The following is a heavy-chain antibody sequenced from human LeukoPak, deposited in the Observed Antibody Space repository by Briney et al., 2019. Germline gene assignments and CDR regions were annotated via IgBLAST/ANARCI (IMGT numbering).Heavy chain of an antibody. CDR2: IKQDGSDK. Sequence: HGGSLRLSCAASGFTFSNYWMSWVRQAPGKGLEWVANIKQDGSDKYYVDSVKGRFTISRDNAKNSLYLQMNSLRAEDTAVYYCARLSTAVADNDNWGQGTLVTVSS. J-gene: IGHJ4*02. D-gene: IGHD6-13*01. CDR3: ARLSTAVADNDN. V-gene: IGHV3-7*01. CDR1: GFTFSNYW.